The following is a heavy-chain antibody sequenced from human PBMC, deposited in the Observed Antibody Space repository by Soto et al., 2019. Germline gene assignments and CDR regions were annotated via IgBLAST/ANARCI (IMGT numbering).Heavy chain of an antibody. CDR2: IYYTVNT. D-gene: IGHD3-3*01. J-gene: IGHJ4*02. V-gene: IGHV4-31*01. Sequence: QVQLQESGPGLVKPSQTLSLTCTVSGGSISSGGTGSYWTWIRQLPGKGLEWIGYIYYTVNTYYNPSLKSHPTISIDTSDTHFSLKLAFLTAADTAVYFCARGHYAYKVRYWGQGTLVPVSS. CDR3: ARGHYAYKVRY. CDR1: GGSISSGGTGSY.